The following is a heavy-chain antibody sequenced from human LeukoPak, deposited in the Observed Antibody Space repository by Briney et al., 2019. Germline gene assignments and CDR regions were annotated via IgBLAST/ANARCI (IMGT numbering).Heavy chain of an antibody. CDR1: GYTFTGYY. CDR2: INNNSGGT. Sequence: ASVKVSCKASGYTFTGYYMHWVRQAPGQGREWMGWINNNSGGTNYAQKLQGRVTMTRDTSIGTAYMELSSLKSDDTAVYYCARARVPIAVAALYYFDYSGQGALVTVSS. D-gene: IGHD6-19*01. CDR3: ARARVPIAVAALYYFDY. V-gene: IGHV1-2*02. J-gene: IGHJ4*02.